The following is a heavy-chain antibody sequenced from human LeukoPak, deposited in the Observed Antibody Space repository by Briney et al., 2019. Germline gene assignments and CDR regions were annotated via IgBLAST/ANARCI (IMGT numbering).Heavy chain of an antibody. J-gene: IGHJ4*02. CDR1: GFTFRTTG. Sequence: PGGSLRLSCATSGFTFRTTGVHWVRQGPGKGLEWVALMSSDGINTYYADSVKGRFTVSRDSSRDTLYLQMNSVRTDDTAVYYCAKDHSDSGRAFEYWGRGTLVTVSS. D-gene: IGHD1-26*01. CDR3: AKDHSDSGRAFEY. CDR2: MSSDGINT. V-gene: IGHV3-30*18.